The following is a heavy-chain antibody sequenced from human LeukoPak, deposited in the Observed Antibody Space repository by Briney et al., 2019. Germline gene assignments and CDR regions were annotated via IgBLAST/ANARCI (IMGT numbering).Heavy chain of an antibody. D-gene: IGHD2-2*01. CDR1: GFTFCNYA. CDR3: AKDLYCSSTSCYMDV. V-gene: IGHV3-23*01. Sequence: GGSLRLSCAASGFTFCNYAMSWVRQAPGKGLEWVSGISGSGGYTYYADSVKGRFTISRDNSNNTPYLQMNSLRAEDTAVYYCAKDLYCSSTSCYMDVWGKGTTVTVSS. J-gene: IGHJ6*03. CDR2: ISGSGGYT.